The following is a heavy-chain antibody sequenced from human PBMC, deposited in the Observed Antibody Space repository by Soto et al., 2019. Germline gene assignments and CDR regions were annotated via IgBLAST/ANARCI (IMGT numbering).Heavy chain of an antibody. V-gene: IGHV3-48*01. CDR1: GFTFRSYG. Sequence: EVQLVESGGGLVQPGGSLRLSCAASGFTFRSYGINWVRQAPGKGLAWVSYIRSSSSNIYYAASVQGRFTIARDDAKNSLDLQMNSLRAEDTAVYYCARDRGGSGCPCFDHWGQGSLVTVT. CDR3: ARDRGGSGCPCFDH. J-gene: IGHJ4*02. D-gene: IGHD3-22*01. CDR2: IRSSSSNI.